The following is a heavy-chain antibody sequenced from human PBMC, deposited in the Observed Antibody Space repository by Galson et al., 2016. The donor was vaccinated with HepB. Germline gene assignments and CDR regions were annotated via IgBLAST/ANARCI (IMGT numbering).Heavy chain of an antibody. V-gene: IGHV1-58*01. Sequence: SVKVSCKASVSFTGSAVQWVRQARGQRLEWIGWIVVGNGNTVYAQNFQGRVTITRDMSTNTAYMELSSLRSEDTAVYYCAPGGERRYCLSTSCAPDPWGQGTLVTVSS. CDR2: IVVGNGNT. J-gene: IGHJ5*02. D-gene: IGHD2-2*01. CDR3: APGGERRYCLSTSCAPDP. CDR1: VSFTGSA.